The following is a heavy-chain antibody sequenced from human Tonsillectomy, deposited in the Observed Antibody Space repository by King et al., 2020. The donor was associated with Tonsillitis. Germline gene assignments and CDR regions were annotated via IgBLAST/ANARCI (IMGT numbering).Heavy chain of an antibody. CDR3: ARIRYGWYLVDY. Sequence: TLKESGPVLVKPTETLTLTCTVSGFSLSDDRLGVSWIRQPPGKALEWLAHIFTNDDKSYSTSLKSRLTISKDTSKSQVVLIMTNMDPVDTATYYCARIRYGWYLVDYWGQGTLVTVSS. CDR2: IFTNDDK. CDR1: GFSLSDDRLG. J-gene: IGHJ4*02. V-gene: IGHV2-26*01. D-gene: IGHD6-19*01.